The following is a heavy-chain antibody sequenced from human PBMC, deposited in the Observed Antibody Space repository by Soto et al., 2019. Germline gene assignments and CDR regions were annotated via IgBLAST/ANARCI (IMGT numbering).Heavy chain of an antibody. CDR3: ARVLSAMADFDY. Sequence: SVKVSCKASGGTFSSYAISWVRQAPGQGLEWMGGIIPIFGTANYAQKFQGRVTITADESTSTAYMELSSLRSEDTAVYYCARVLSAMADFDYWGQGTLVTVSS. D-gene: IGHD5-18*01. J-gene: IGHJ4*02. V-gene: IGHV1-69*13. CDR2: IIPIFGTA. CDR1: GGTFSSYA.